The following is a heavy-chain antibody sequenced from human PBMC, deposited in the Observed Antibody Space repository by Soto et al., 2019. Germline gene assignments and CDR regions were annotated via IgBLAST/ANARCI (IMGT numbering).Heavy chain of an antibody. CDR3: ASELEDMVRGVMAPDY. CDR2: ISSSGSTI. CDR1: GFTFSDYY. Sequence: GGSLRLSCAASGFTFSDYYMSWIRQAPGKGLEWVSYISSSGSTIYYADSVKGRFTISRDNAKNSLYLQMNSLRAEDTAVYYCASELEDMVRGVMAPDYWGQGTLVTVSS. D-gene: IGHD3-10*01. J-gene: IGHJ4*02. V-gene: IGHV3-11*01.